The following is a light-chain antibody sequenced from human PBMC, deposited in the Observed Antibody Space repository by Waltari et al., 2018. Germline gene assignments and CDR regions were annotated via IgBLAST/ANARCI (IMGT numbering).Light chain of an antibody. CDR1: QAISSW. CDR3: QQYNSAPPT. Sequence: DIQMTQSPSSLSASVGDRVTITCRASQAISSWLAWYQQIPGKAPKLLIYKASSLKSGVHSRCSGSGSGTDFTLTISSLQSEDFATYYCQQYNSAPPTFGQGTKVEIK. CDR2: KAS. V-gene: IGKV1-12*01. J-gene: IGKJ1*01.